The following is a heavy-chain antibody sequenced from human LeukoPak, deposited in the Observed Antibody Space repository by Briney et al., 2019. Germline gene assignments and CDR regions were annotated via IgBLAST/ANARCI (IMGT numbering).Heavy chain of an antibody. V-gene: IGHV4-34*01. CDR1: GGSFSGYY. Sequence: SETLSLTCAVYGGSFSGYYWSWIRQPPGKGLEWIGEINHSGSTNYNPSLKSRVTISVDTSKNQFSLKLSSVTAADTAVYYCARQIGTYYFDYWGQGTLVTVSS. CDR2: INHSGST. D-gene: IGHD2/OR15-2a*01. J-gene: IGHJ4*02. CDR3: ARQIGTYYFDY.